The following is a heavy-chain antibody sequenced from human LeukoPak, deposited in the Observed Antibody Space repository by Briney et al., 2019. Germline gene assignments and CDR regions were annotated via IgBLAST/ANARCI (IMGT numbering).Heavy chain of an antibody. CDR2: IIPILGIA. CDR3: ARASRVTGGQASWFDP. CDR1: GYTFTSYG. D-gene: IGHD4-23*01. V-gene: IGHV1-69*04. J-gene: IGHJ5*02. Sequence: SVKVSCKASGYTFTSYGISWVRQAPGQGLEWMGRIIPILGIANYAQKFQGRVTITADKSTSTAYMELSSLRSEDTAVYYCARASRVTGGQASWFDPWGQGTLVTVSS.